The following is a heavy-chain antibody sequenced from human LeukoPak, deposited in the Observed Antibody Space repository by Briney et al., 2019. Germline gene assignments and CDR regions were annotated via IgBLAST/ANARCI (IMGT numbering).Heavy chain of an antibody. V-gene: IGHV5-51*01. D-gene: IGHD2-21*02. CDR3: ARRGDSDFRIF. Sequence: GESLKISCKGPSYSFHSQWVGRVRQVPGSGLEWMGIIYPDDSDTRYSPAFQGQVTISADKSISTAYLQWRSLEASDTAIYYCARRGDSDFRIFWGQGTLVTVSS. CDR2: IYPDDSDT. J-gene: IGHJ4*02. CDR1: SYSFHSQW.